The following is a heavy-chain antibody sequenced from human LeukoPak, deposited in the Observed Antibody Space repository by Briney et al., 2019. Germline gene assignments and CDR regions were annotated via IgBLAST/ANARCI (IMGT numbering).Heavy chain of an antibody. CDR1: GGSISSYY. J-gene: IGHJ4*02. D-gene: IGHD3-22*01. CDR3: ARGFVSYYYDSSGYLDY. V-gene: IGHV4-59*01. CDR2: IYYSGST. Sequence: PSETLSLTCTVSGGSISSYYWSWIRQPPGKGLEWIGYIYYSGSTNYNPSLKSRVTISVDTSKNQFSLKLSSVTAADTAVYYCARGFVSYYYDSSGYLDYWGQGTLVTVSS.